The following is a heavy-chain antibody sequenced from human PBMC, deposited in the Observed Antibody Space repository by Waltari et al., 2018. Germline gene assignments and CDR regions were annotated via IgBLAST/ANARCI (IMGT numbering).Heavy chain of an antibody. CDR3: VGRAAAEDDGMDV. V-gene: IGHV4-39*07. Sequence: QLQLQESGPGLVKPSETLSLTCTVSGGSISSSSYYWGWIRQPPGKGLEWIGSIYYSGSTYYNPALKSRVTISVDTSKNQCSLKLSSVTAADTAVYYCVGRAAAEDDGMDVWGQGTTVTVSS. CDR1: GGSISSSSYY. D-gene: IGHD6-13*01. J-gene: IGHJ6*02. CDR2: IYYSGST.